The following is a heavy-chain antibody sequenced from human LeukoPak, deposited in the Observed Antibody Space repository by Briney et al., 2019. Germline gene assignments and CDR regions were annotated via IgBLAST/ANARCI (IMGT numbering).Heavy chain of an antibody. CDR2: ISSSSSYI. D-gene: IGHD3-9*01. Sequence: PGGSLRLSCAASGFTFSSYSMNWVRQAPGKGLEWVSSISSSSSYIYYADSVKGRFTISRDNAKNSLYLQMNSLRAEDTAVYYCARDLTGHNWFDPWGHGTLFTVSS. V-gene: IGHV3-21*01. J-gene: IGHJ5*02. CDR3: ARDLTGHNWFDP. CDR1: GFTFSSYS.